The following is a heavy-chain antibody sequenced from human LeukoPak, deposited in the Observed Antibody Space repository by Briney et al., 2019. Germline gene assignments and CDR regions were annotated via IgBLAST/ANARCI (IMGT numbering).Heavy chain of an antibody. CDR3: AADTPPDDYYDSSGYYR. V-gene: IGHV1-58*01. D-gene: IGHD3-22*01. Sequence: SVKVSCTASGFTFTSSAVQWVRQARGQRPEWIGWIVVGSGNTNYAQKFQERVTITRDMSTSTAYMELSSLRSEDTAVYYCAADTPPDDYYDSSGYYRWGQGTLVTVSS. CDR2: IVVGSGNT. J-gene: IGHJ5*02. CDR1: GFTFTSSA.